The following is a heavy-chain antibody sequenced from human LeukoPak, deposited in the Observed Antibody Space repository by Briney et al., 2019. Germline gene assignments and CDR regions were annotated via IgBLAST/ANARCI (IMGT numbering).Heavy chain of an antibody. Sequence: ETSETLSLTCAVYGGSFSGYYWSWIRQPPGKGLEWIGEINHSGSTNYNPSLKSRVTISVDTSKNQFSLKLSSVTAAVTAVYYCARWPAGVRYYYYGMDVWGKGTTVTVSS. D-gene: IGHD1-14*01. CDR1: GGSFSGYY. V-gene: IGHV4-34*01. CDR3: ARWPAGVRYYYYGMDV. J-gene: IGHJ6*04. CDR2: INHSGST.